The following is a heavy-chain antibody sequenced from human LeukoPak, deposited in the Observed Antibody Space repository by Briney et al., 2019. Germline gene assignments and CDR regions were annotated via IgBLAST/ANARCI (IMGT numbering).Heavy chain of an antibody. Sequence: SETLSPTCTVSGGSISSSSYYWGWIRQPPGKGLEWIGSIYYSGSTYYNPSLKSRVTISVDTSKNQFSLKLSSVTAADTAVYYCAREAPIIVVVTAIPDWFDPWGQGTLVTVSS. J-gene: IGHJ5*02. V-gene: IGHV4-39*02. CDR2: IYYSGST. D-gene: IGHD2-21*02. CDR1: GGSISSSSYY. CDR3: AREAPIIVVVTAIPDWFDP.